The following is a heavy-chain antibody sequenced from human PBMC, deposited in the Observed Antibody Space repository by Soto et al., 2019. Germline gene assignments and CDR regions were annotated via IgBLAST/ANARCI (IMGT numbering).Heavy chain of an antibody. CDR3: AKDLAYGGKSYFDY. CDR2: ISGSGGNT. Sequence: GGSLRLSCAASGFSFSSYAMNWVRQAPGKGLEWVSGISGSGGNTYYADSVKGRFTISRDNSKNTLYLQMNSLRAEDTAVYYCAKDLAYGGKSYFDYWGQGTLVTVPQ. D-gene: IGHD4-17*01. CDR1: GFSFSSYA. J-gene: IGHJ4*02. V-gene: IGHV3-23*01.